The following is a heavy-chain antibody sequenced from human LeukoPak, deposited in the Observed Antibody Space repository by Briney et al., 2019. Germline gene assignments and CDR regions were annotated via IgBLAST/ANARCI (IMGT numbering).Heavy chain of an antibody. J-gene: IGHJ4*02. CDR1: RFTFTSSA. V-gene: IGHV1-58*02. Sequence: SVKVSCKASRFTFTSSAMQWVRQARGQRLEWIGWIVVGSGNTNYAQKFQERVTITRDMSTSTAYMELSSLRSEDTAVYYCAAEDPSGAPFYWGQGTLVTVSS. CDR3: AAEDPSGAPFY. D-gene: IGHD4-17*01. CDR2: IVVGSGNT.